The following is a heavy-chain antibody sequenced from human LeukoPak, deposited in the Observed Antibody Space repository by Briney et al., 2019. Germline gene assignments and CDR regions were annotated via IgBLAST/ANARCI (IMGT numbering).Heavy chain of an antibody. V-gene: IGHV5-51*01. D-gene: IGHD2-2*01. J-gene: IGHJ3*02. CDR3: ARLTSYCSSTSYYPQSDAFDI. CDR2: IYPGDSDT. Sequence: GESLKISCKGSGYSFTSYWIGWVRQMPGKGLEWMGIIYPGDSDTRYSPSFQGQVTISADKSISTAYLQWSSLKASDTAMYYCARLTSYCSSTSYYPQSDAFDIWGQGTMVTVSS. CDR1: GYSFTSYW.